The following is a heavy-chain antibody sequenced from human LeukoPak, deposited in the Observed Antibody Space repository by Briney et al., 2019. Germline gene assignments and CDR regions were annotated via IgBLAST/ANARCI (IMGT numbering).Heavy chain of an antibody. CDR1: GGSISSYY. Sequence: SETLSLTCTVSGGSISSYYWSWIRQPPGKGLEWIGYIYYSGSTNYNPSLKSRVTISVDTSKNQFSLKLSFVTAADTAVYYCARVRSNDYMFDYWGQGTLVTVPS. CDR2: IYYSGST. V-gene: IGHV4-59*01. D-gene: IGHD4/OR15-4a*01. J-gene: IGHJ4*02. CDR3: ARVRSNDYMFDY.